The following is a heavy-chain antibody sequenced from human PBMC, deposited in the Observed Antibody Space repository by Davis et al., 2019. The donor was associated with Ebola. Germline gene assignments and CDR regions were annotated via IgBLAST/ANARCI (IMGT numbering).Heavy chain of an antibody. D-gene: IGHD5-18*01. J-gene: IGHJ4*02. CDR2: ISHDGSNK. CDR1: GFTFSSYG. Sequence: GESLKISCEASGFTFSSYGMHWVRQAPGKGLEWVAVISHDGSNKYYADSVKGRFTISRDNSKNTLYLQMNSLRAEDTAEYYCARDRVGGYSYGYMGYWGQGTLVTVSS. V-gene: IGHV3-30*03. CDR3: ARDRVGGYSYGYMGY.